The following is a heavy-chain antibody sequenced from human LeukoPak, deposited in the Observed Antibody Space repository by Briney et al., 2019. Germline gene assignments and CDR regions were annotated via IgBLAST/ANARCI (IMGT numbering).Heavy chain of an antibody. V-gene: IGHV3-53*01. CDR3: ARVGDHFHWYLDL. J-gene: IGHJ2*01. CDR2: LYSGSDA. CDR1: GLSVSTKY. D-gene: IGHD3-3*02. Sequence: GGSLTLSCAASGLSVSTKYMNWVRQAPGKGLEWVSILYSGSDAYYADSVEGRFIISRDSSKNTLFLQMNDLRVEDTAVYYCARVGDHFHWYLDLWGRGTLVTIPS.